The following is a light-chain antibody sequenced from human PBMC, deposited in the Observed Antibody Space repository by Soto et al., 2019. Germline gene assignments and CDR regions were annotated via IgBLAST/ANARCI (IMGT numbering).Light chain of an antibody. CDR3: ATWDDSLNGYV. Sequence: QSVLTQPPSASGTPGQRVTISCSGSNSNIGSNTVTWYQQLPGTAPILLIYSNNQRSSGVPDRFSGSRSGTSGSLAISGLQSEDEADYYCATWDDSLNGYVFGSGTKLTVL. CDR2: SNN. V-gene: IGLV1-44*01. CDR1: NSNIGSNT. J-gene: IGLJ1*01.